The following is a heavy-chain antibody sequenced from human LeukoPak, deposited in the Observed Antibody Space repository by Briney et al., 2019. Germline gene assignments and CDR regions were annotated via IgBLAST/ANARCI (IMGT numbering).Heavy chain of an antibody. CDR1: GFTFSSYA. V-gene: IGHV3-23*01. J-gene: IGHJ4*02. CDR3: AKDRSCIHDVCHADFDY. Sequence: PGGSLRLSCAASGFTFSSYAMSWVRQAPGKGLEWVSTISGSGGSTYYADSVKGRFTISRDNSKNTVYLQMNSLRAKDTAVYYCAKDRSCIHDVCHADFDYWGQGALVTVPS. D-gene: IGHD2-8*01. CDR2: ISGSGGST.